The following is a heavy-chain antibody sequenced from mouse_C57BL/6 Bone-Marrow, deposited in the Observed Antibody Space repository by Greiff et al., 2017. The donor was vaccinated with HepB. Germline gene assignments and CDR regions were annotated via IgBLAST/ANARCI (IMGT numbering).Heavy chain of an antibody. J-gene: IGHJ4*01. CDR2: IWRGGST. CDR3: AKPHYGREAMDY. D-gene: IGHD1-1*01. V-gene: IGHV2-5*01. CDR1: GFSLTSYG. Sequence: QVHLQQSGPGLVQPSQSLSITCTVSGFSLTSYGVHWVRQSPGKGLEWLGVIWRGGSTDYNAAFMSRLSITKDNSKSQVFYKMNRLQADDTAIYYCAKPHYGREAMDYWGQGTSVTVSS.